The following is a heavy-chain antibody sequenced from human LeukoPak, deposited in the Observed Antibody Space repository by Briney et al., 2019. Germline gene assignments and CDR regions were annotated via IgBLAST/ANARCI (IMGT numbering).Heavy chain of an antibody. V-gene: IGHV4-59*01. D-gene: IGHD5-18*01. J-gene: IGHJ4*02. CDR1: GGSISSYY. CDR3: ARRDTASAFDY. CDR2: VYNSGST. Sequence: SETLSLTCTVSGGSISSYYWSWIRQPPGKGLEWIGYVYNSGSTNYNPSLKSRVTISVDTSKNQFSLRLRSVTAADTAVYYCARRDTASAFDYWGQGTLVTVSS.